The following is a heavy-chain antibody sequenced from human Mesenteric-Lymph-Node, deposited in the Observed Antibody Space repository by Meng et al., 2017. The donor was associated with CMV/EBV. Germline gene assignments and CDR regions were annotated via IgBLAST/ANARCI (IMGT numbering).Heavy chain of an antibody. D-gene: IGHD2-15*01. CDR1: GGSISSSSYY. J-gene: IGHJ4*02. Sequence: SETLSLTCTVSGGSISSSSYYWGWIRQPPGKGLEWIGTIYYTGSTYLSPSLKSRVTISIDTSKHHFSLKLSSVTAADTAVYYCARELWVAPATYDYWGQGTLVTVSS. CDR2: IYYTGST. CDR3: ARELWVAPATYDY. V-gene: IGHV4-39*07.